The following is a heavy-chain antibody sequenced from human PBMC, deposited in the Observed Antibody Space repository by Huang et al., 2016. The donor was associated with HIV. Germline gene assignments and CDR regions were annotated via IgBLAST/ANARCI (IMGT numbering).Heavy chain of an antibody. Sequence: EVQLVESGGGLVQPGGSLSLSCAASGFTFSSSWMHWVRQVPGKGLVWVSDINSDGSSKSAADSGKGRFTISGDNAKNTLYLQMNSLRAEDTAVYYCARGSRQGKYYYGSGTAYWGQGTLVTVSS. V-gene: IGHV3-74*01. CDR3: ARGSRQGKYYYGSGTAY. CDR2: INSDGSSK. D-gene: IGHD3-10*01. J-gene: IGHJ4*02. CDR1: GFTFSSSW.